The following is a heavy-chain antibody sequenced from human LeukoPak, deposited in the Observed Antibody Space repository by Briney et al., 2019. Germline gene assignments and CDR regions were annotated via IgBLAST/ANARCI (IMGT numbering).Heavy chain of an antibody. CDR3: ARTYTTDYGEPNFDH. V-gene: IGHV1-18*01. CDR2: ISAYNGNT. Sequence: ASVKVSCKASGYTFTSYGISWVRQAPGQGLEWMGWISAYNGNTNYAQKLQGRVTMATDTSTSTAYMELRSLRSDDTAVYYCARTYTTDYGEPNFDHWGQGTLVTVSS. D-gene: IGHD4-17*01. J-gene: IGHJ4*02. CDR1: GYTFTSYG.